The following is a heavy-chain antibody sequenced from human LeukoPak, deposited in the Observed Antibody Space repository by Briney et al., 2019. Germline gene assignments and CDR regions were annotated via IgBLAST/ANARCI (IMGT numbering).Heavy chain of an antibody. CDR3: AREGFSGTWVDY. CDR2: IYYSGST. J-gene: IGHJ4*02. D-gene: IGHD3-10*01. Sequence: SSETLSLTCTVSGGSISSYYWSWIRQPPGKGLEWIGYIYYSGSTNYNPSLKSRVTISVDTSKNQFSLKLSSVTAADTAVYYCAREGFSGTWVDYWGQGTLVTVSS. V-gene: IGHV4-59*01. CDR1: GGSISSYY.